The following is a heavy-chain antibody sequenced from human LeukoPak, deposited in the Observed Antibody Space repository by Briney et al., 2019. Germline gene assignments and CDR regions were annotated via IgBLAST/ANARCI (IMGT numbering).Heavy chain of an antibody. J-gene: IGHJ6*03. V-gene: IGHV4-34*01. D-gene: IGHD3-3*02. Sequence: SETLSLTCAVYGGSFSGYYWSWIRQPPGKGLEWIGEINHSGSTNYNPSLKSRVTISVDTSKNQFSLKLSSVTAADTAVYYCARHVWGGGWLKGRPSRPQLSPIYYYYYMDVWGKGTTVTISS. CDR1: GGSFSGYY. CDR3: ARHVWGGGWLKGRPSRPQLSPIYYYYYMDV. CDR2: INHSGST.